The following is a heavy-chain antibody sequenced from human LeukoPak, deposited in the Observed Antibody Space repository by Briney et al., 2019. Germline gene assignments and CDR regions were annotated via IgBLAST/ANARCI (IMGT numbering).Heavy chain of an antibody. CDR3: ARGPRGDFWSGYYSTYYYYGMDV. Sequence: GGSLRLSCAASGFTFSSYWMRWVRQAPGKGLVWVSRINSDGSSTSYADSVKGRFTISRDNAKNTLYLQMNSLRAEDTAVYYCARGPRGDFWSGYYSTYYYYGMDVWGQGTTVTVSS. J-gene: IGHJ6*02. CDR1: GFTFSSYW. D-gene: IGHD3-3*01. V-gene: IGHV3-74*01. CDR2: INSDGSST.